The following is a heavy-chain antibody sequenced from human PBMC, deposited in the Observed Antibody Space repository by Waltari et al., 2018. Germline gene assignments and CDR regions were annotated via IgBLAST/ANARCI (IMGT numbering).Heavy chain of an antibody. V-gene: IGHV4-39*01. J-gene: IGHJ4*02. Sequence: QLQLQESGPGLVKPSETLSLTCTVSGGSISSSSYYWGWIRQPPGKGLEWIGSIYYSGSTYYNPSLKSRVTISVDTSKNQFSLKLSSVTAADTAVYYCARSSSWYFYYFDYWGQGTLVTVSS. CDR1: GGSISSSSYY. D-gene: IGHD6-13*01. CDR3: ARSSSWYFYYFDY. CDR2: IYYSGST.